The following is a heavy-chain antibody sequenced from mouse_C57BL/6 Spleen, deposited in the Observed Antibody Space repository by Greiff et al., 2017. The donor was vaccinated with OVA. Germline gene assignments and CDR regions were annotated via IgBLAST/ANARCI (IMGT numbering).Heavy chain of an antibody. D-gene: IGHD1-1*01. CDR2: INPNNGGT. CDR1: GYTFTDYY. CDR3: ARESYVLLAD. J-gene: IGHJ3*01. V-gene: IGHV1-26*01. Sequence: EVKLQQSGPELVKPGASVKISCKASGYTFTDYYMNWVKQSHGKSLEWIGDINPNNGGTSYNQKFKGKATLTVDKSSSTAYMELRSLTSEDSAVYYCARESYVLLADWGQGTLVTVSA.